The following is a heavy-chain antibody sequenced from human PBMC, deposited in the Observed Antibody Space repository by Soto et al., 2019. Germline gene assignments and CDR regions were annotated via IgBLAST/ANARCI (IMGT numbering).Heavy chain of an antibody. CDR3: ARGDCVGGTCYSLAGSFYSYMDV. V-gene: IGHV3-74*02. CDR2: INSDGSVS. D-gene: IGHD2-15*01. Sequence: EVQLVESGGGLVQPGGSLRLSCAASGFTFSNYWMYWVRQAPGKGLEWVSRINSDGSVSSYADSVKGRLTISRDNVKNTLYLQMDSLTAEDTAVYYCARGDCVGGTCYSLAGSFYSYMDVWGKGTTVTVFS. J-gene: IGHJ6*03. CDR1: GFTFSNYW.